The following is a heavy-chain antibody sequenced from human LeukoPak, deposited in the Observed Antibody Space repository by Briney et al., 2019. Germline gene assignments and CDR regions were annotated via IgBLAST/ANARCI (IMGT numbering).Heavy chain of an antibody. D-gene: IGHD3-16*02. V-gene: IGHV3-30-3*01. CDR2: ISYDGGKK. CDR1: RFNFGVYA. CDR3: ARGESYRFDY. Sequence: GGSLRLSCVASRFNFGVYAIHWVRQAPGKGLEWVSVISYDGGKKYYTDSVKGRFTISRDNSKSTLYLQMSSLRVEDSAIYYCARGESYRFDYWGQGTLVTVSS. J-gene: IGHJ4*02.